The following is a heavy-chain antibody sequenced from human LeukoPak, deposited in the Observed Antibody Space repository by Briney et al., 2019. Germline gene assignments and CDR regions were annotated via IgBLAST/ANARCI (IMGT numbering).Heavy chain of an antibody. D-gene: IGHD4-17*01. CDR3: ARLYDYADQGLDY. Sequence: SGTLSLTCAVSGGSISGSNRWSWVRQPPGKGLEWIGEIYHSGSTNYNPSLKSRVTISVDKSKNQFSLKLSSVTAADTAVYYCARLYDYADQGLDYWGQGTLVTVSS. CDR2: IYHSGST. CDR1: GGSISGSNR. J-gene: IGHJ4*02. V-gene: IGHV4-4*02.